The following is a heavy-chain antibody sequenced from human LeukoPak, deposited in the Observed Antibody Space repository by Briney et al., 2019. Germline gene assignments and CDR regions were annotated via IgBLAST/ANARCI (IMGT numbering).Heavy chain of an antibody. D-gene: IGHD2-15*01. J-gene: IGHJ4*02. CDR1: GYTFTVYY. CDR2: ISPNSGGT. Sequence: ASVRVSFKASGYTFTVYYLHWVRQAPGQGLEWMGWISPNSGGTNYAQKFQGRVTMTRDTSISTVYMELSRLRSDDTAVYYCARDGYCSGGTCPDLDYWGQGTLVTVSS. CDR3: ARDGYCSGGTCPDLDY. V-gene: IGHV1-2*02.